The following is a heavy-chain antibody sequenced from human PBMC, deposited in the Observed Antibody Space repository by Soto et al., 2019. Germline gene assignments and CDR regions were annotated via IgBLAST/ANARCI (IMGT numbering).Heavy chain of an antibody. V-gene: IGHV3-15*01. CDR2: IKSKTDGGTE. CDR1: GFTFTSAW. CDR3: ITRSMIALGGC. D-gene: IGHD3-16*01. J-gene: IGHJ4*02. Sequence: EVQLVESGGGVVEPGGSLRLSCAASGFTFTSAWMSWVRQAPGKGLEWVGRIKSKTDGGTEDYGATVKGRFTISRDDSKHTLYLQMNSLKVEDTAIYYCITRSMIALGGCWGQGALVTVSS.